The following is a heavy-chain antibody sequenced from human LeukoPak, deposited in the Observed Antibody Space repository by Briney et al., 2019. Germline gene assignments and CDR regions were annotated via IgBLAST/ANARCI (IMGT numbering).Heavy chain of an antibody. CDR1: GFTFGDYA. D-gene: IGHD6-19*01. J-gene: IGHJ3*02. CDR3: TRDRGYSSGWYTDAFDI. CDR2: IRSKAYGGTT. V-gene: IGHV3-49*03. Sequence: GRSLRLSCTASGFTFGDYAMSWFPKAPGKGLEGVGFIRSKAYGGTTEYAAPVKGRFTISRDDSKSIAYLQMNSLKTEDTAVYYCTRDRGYSSGWYTDAFDIWGQGTMVTVSS.